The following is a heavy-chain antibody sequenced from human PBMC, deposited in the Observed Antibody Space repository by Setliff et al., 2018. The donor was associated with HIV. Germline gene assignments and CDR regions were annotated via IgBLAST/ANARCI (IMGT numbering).Heavy chain of an antibody. CDR3: ARDPIRAVGVDFWSATNNWFGP. V-gene: IGHV1-46*01. Sequence: ASVKVSCKSSGYTFSDYYMHWVRQAPGQGLEWMGIMNAKSGSTHYARKFQGRVTMTRDTATSTVYMELSSLRSEDTAVYYCARDPIRAVGVDFWSATNNWFGPWGQGTLVTVPS. J-gene: IGHJ5*02. D-gene: IGHD3-3*01. CDR2: MNAKSGST. CDR1: GYTFSDYY.